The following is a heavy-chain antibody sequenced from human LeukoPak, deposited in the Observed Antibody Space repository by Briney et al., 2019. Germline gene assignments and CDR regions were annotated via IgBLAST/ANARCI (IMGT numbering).Heavy chain of an antibody. J-gene: IGHJ6*02. CDR3: ARRGPAAIAAGYYYYYGMDV. CDR2: IIPILGIA. CDR1: GYTFTSYG. D-gene: IGHD2-2*01. Sequence: SVKVSCKASGYTFTSYGISWVRQAPGQGLEWMGRIIPILGIANYAQKFQGRVTITADKSTSTAYMELSSLRSEDTAVYYCARRGPAAIAAGYYYYYGMDVWGQGTTVTVSS. V-gene: IGHV1-69*04.